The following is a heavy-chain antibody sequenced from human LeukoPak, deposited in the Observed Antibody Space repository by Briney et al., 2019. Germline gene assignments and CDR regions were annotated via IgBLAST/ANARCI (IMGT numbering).Heavy chain of an antibody. CDR3: ARDHPHAYDFWSGNWFDP. D-gene: IGHD3-3*01. Sequence: SETLSLTCTVSGGSISSYYWSWIRQPAGKGLKWIGRIYTSGSTNYNPSLKSRVTMSVDTSKNQFSLKLSSVTAADTAVYYCARDHPHAYDFWSGNWFDPWGQGTLVTVSS. J-gene: IGHJ5*02. V-gene: IGHV4-4*07. CDR2: IYTSGST. CDR1: GGSISSYY.